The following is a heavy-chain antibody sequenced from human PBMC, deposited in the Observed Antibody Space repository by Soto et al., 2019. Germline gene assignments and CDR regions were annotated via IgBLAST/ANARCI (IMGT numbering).Heavy chain of an antibody. CDR1: GFTFSRYS. V-gene: IGHV3-48*01. Sequence: PGGSLRLSCAASGFTFSRYSMNWVRQAPGKGLEWVSYISGSSRSIYYADAVKGRFTISRDNSMNTVYLQMNSLRVEDTGVYYCGKDFDSSGYYVEFWGQGTLVTVSS. CDR3: GKDFDSSGYYVEF. D-gene: IGHD3-22*01. J-gene: IGHJ4*02. CDR2: ISGSSRSI.